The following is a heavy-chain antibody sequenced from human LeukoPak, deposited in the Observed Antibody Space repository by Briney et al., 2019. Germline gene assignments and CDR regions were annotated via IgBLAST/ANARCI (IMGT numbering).Heavy chain of an antibody. CDR2: IYPGDSDT. J-gene: IGHJ6*04. CDR3: ARVDSGDDKVPYYYYYYDMDV. CDR1: GYSFTSYW. D-gene: IGHD5-12*01. V-gene: IGHV5-51*01. Sequence: GESLKISCKGSGYSFTSYWIVWVRQMPGKGLDWMGIIYPGDSDTRYSPSFQGQVTISADKSINTAYLQCGSLKAPHTALYYCARVDSGDDKVPYYYYYYDMDVWGKGTTVTVSS.